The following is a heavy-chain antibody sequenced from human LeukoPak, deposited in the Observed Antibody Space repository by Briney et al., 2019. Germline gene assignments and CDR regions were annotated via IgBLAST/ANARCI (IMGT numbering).Heavy chain of an antibody. CDR1: GGSISSYY. Sequence: SETLSLTCTVSGGSISSYYWSWIRQPPGKGLEWIGFIYYSGSTNYNPSLKSRVTISVDTSKNQFSLKLSSVTAADTAVYYCARSSKVDLPPPYYYYYYYMDVWGKGTTVTVSS. CDR2: IYYSGST. V-gene: IGHV4-59*01. CDR3: ARSSKVDLPPPYYYYYYYMDV. J-gene: IGHJ6*03. D-gene: IGHD2-15*01.